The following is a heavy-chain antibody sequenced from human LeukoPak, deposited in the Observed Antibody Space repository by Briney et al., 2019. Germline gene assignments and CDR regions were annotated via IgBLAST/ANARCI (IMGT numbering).Heavy chain of an antibody. Sequence: PSETLSLTCTVSGASVGSAGYYWSWIRQPPGGGLEWIGYVYYISNTNYNPSLKNRVTMSVNPSENQFSLKLNSVTAADTAMYYCARTQSQSGSYRYYFGYWGQGTLVTVSS. CDR3: ARTQSQSGSYRYYFGY. CDR1: GASVGSAGYY. J-gene: IGHJ4*02. CDR2: VYYISNT. V-gene: IGHV4-61*08. D-gene: IGHD1-26*01.